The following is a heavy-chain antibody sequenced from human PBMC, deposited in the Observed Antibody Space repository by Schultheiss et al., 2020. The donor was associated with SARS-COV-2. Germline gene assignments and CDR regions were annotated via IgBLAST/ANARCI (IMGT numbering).Heavy chain of an antibody. CDR3: ARHDDSGYDFDY. D-gene: IGHD5-12*01. J-gene: IGHJ4*02. Sequence: SETLSLTCAVSGYSISSGYYWGWIRQPPGKGLEWIGSIYHSGSTYYNPSLKSRVTISVDTSKNQFSLKLSSVTAADTAVYYCARHDDSGYDFDYWGQGTLVTVSS. V-gene: IGHV4-38-2*01. CDR2: IYHSGST. CDR1: GYSISSGYY.